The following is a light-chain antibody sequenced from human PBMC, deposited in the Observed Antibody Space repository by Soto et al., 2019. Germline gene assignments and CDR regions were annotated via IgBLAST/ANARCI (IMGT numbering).Light chain of an antibody. CDR3: CSYAGSDTPYV. V-gene: IGLV2-23*02. Sequence: QSARTQPASVSGSPGQSITISCTGTSSDVGSYNLVSWYQQHPGKAPKLMIYEVSKRPSGVSNRFSGSKSGNTASLTISGLQAEDEADYYCCSYAGSDTPYVFGTGTKVTVL. CDR1: SSDVGSYNL. J-gene: IGLJ1*01. CDR2: EVS.